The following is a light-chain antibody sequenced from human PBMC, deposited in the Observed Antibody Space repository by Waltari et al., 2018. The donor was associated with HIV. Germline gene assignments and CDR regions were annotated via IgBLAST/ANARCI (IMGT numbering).Light chain of an antibody. CDR2: VNSDGSH. CDR1: SGHSSNA. V-gene: IGLV4-69*01. J-gene: IGLJ2*01. Sequence: QLALAQSPSASASLGASVKLTCTLSSGHSSNAIAWHQQQPEKGPRYLMKVNSDGSHIKGDGIPDRFSGSSSGAERYLTISSLQSEDEADYYCSSYAGSNNLLFGGGTKLTVL. CDR3: SSYAGSNNLL.